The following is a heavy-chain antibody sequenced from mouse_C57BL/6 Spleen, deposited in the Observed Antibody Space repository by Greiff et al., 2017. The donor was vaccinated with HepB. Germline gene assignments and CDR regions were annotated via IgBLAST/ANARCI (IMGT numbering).Heavy chain of an antibody. CDR2: IYPGSGST. J-gene: IGHJ1*03. Sequence: QVQLQQPGAELVKPGASVKMSCKASGYTFTSYWITWVKQRPGQGLEWIGDIYPGSGSTNYNEKFKSKATLTVDTSSSTAYMQLSSLTSEDSAVYYCAKEVYRRGYFDVWGTGTTVTVSS. V-gene: IGHV1-55*01. CDR1: GYTFTSYW. CDR3: AKEVYRRGYFDV. D-gene: IGHD3-3*01.